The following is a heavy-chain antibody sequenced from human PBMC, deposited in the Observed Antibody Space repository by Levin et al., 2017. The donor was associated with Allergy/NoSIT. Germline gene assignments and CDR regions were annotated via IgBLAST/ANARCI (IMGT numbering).Heavy chain of an antibody. Sequence: GESLKISCKVSGYTLTELSMHWVRQAPGKGLEWMGGFDPEDGETIYAQKFQGRVTMTEDTSPDTAYMELSSLRSEDTAVYYCATSMGYSGYGVPYDYWGQGTLVTVSS. CDR2: FDPEDGET. V-gene: IGHV1-24*01. J-gene: IGHJ4*02. CDR3: ATSMGYSGYGVPYDY. CDR1: GYTLTELS. D-gene: IGHD5-12*01.